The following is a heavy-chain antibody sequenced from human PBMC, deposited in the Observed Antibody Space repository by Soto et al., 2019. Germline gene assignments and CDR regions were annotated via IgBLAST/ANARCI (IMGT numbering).Heavy chain of an antibody. V-gene: IGHV3-21*01. D-gene: IGHD3-9*01. CDR3: ARGEVQGYYDILTSSGF. CDR2: ISSSSSYI. CDR1: GFTFSSYS. Sequence: EVQLVESGGGLVKPGGSLRLSCAASGFTFSSYSMNWVRQAPGKGLEWVSSISSSSSYIYYADSVKGRFTISRDNAKNSLYLQMNSLRAEDTAVYYCARGEVQGYYDILTSSGFWGQGTLVTVSS. J-gene: IGHJ4*02.